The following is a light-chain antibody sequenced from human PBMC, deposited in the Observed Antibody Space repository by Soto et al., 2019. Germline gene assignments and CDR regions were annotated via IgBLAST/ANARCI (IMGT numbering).Light chain of an antibody. Sequence: DIQMTQSPSSLSASVGDRVTITCRASQNINNYLNWYKQRPGKAPEVLIYTASSLRRGVPSRFSGSGSGTDFTLTISNLQPEDFASYFCQQSYSMPLTFGGGTKVDIK. CDR1: QNINNY. CDR2: TAS. J-gene: IGKJ4*01. CDR3: QQSYSMPLT. V-gene: IGKV1-39*01.